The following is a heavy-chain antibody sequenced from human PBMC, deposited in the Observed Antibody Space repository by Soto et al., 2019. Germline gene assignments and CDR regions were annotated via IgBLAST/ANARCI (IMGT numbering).Heavy chain of an antibody. J-gene: IGHJ4*02. CDR2: INHSGST. CDR3: ARDPGDGYNF. D-gene: IGHD5-12*01. V-gene: IGHV4-39*07. CDR1: GGSISSDSYY. Sequence: SETLSLTCTVSGGSISSDSYYWGWIRQPPGKGLEWIGEINHSGSTNYNPSLKSRVTISVDTSKNQFSLKLSSVTAADTAVYYCARDPGDGYNFWGQGTLVTVSS.